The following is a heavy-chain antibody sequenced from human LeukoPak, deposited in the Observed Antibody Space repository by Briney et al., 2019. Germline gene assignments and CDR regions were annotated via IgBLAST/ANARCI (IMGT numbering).Heavy chain of an antibody. J-gene: IGHJ4*01. V-gene: IGHV3-30*02. D-gene: IGHD2-8*02. Sequence: WGSLRLTCAASGFTFSSYGMHWVRQAPGKGLEWVAFIRYDGSNKYYADSVKGRFTISRDNSKNTLYLQMNGLRAEDTAVYYCAPKPGPFRGFDYWGQGTTVTVSS. CDR1: GFTFSSYG. CDR3: APKPGPFRGFDY. CDR2: IRYDGSNK.